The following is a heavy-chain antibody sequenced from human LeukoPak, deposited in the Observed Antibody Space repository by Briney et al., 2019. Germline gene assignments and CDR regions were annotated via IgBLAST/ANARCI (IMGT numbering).Heavy chain of an antibody. CDR3: ARDTSAYCTNGVCYLDAFDI. CDR1: GFTFSGFG. CDR2: IWYGGSHK. D-gene: IGHD2-8*01. J-gene: IGHJ3*02. V-gene: IGHV3-33*01. Sequence: GGSLRLSCAASGFTFSGFGMHWVRQAPGKGLEWVSIIWYGGSHKYYSDSVKGRFTISRDNSKNTLYLQMNTLRAEDTAVYYCARDTSAYCTNGVCYLDAFDIWGQGTMVTVSS.